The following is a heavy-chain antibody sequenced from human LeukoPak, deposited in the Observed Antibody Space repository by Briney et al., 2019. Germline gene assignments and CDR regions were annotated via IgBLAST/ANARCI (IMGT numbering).Heavy chain of an antibody. CDR1: GGSFSGYY. CDR3: ARDRIAARGDY. Sequence: PSETLSLTCAVYGGSFSGYYWSWIRQPPGKGLEWIGEINHSGSTNYNPSLTSRVTISVDTSKNQFSLKLSSVTAADTAVYYCARDRIAARGDYWGQGTLVTVSS. D-gene: IGHD6-6*01. V-gene: IGHV4-34*01. J-gene: IGHJ4*02. CDR2: INHSGST.